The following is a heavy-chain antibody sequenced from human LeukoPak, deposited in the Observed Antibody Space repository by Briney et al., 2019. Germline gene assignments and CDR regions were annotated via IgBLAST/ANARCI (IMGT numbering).Heavy chain of an antibody. CDR2: ISGGST. D-gene: IGHD4-17*01. J-gene: IGHJ5*02. CDR1: GFTVSSNE. Sequence: GGSLRLSCAASGFTVSSNEMSWVRQAPGKGLEWVSSISGGSTYYADSRKGRFTISRDNSKNTLHLQMNSLRAEDTAVYYCARAHLCGDYEGNWFDPWGQGTLVTVSS. CDR3: ARAHLCGDYEGNWFDP. V-gene: IGHV3-38-3*01.